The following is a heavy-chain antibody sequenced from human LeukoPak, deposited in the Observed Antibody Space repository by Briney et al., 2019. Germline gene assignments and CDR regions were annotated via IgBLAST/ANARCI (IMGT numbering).Heavy chain of an antibody. CDR1: GFTFSSYG. D-gene: IGHD6-13*01. J-gene: IGHJ6*02. CDR2: IRYDGSNK. Sequence: GGSLRLSCAASGFTFSSYGMHWVRQAPGKGLEWVAFIRYDGSNKYYADSVKGRFTISRDNSKNTLYLQMNSLRAEDTAVYYCAKEYSSSWAKYYYYGMDVWGQGTTVTVSS. V-gene: IGHV3-30*02. CDR3: AKEYSSSWAKYYYYGMDV.